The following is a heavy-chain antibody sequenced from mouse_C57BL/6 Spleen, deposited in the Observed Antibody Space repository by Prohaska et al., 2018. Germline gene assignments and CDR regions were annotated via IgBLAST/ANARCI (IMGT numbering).Heavy chain of an antibody. CDR1: GYTFTSYW. Sequence: QVQLQQPGAELVKPGASVKMSCKASGYTFTSYWITWVKQRPGQGLEWIGDIYPGSGSTNYNEKFKSKATLTVDTSSSTAYMQLSSLTSEDSAVYYCARVGNYYGSSGGGFAYWGQGTLVTVSA. D-gene: IGHD1-1*01. J-gene: IGHJ3*01. CDR2: IYPGSGST. V-gene: IGHV1-55*01. CDR3: ARVGNYYGSSGGGFAY.